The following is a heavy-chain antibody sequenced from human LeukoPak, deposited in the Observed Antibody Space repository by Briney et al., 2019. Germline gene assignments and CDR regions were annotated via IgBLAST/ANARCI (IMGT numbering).Heavy chain of an antibody. D-gene: IGHD6-25*01. J-gene: IGHJ4*02. V-gene: IGHV4-31*03. Sequence: PSETLSLTCTVSGGPISSGGYYWSWIRQHPGKGLEWIGYIYYSGSTYYNPSLKSRVTISVDTSKNQFSLKLSSVTAADTAVFYCARDRSGIAADWGQGILVTVSS. CDR3: ARDRSGIAAD. CDR1: GGPISSGGYY. CDR2: IYYSGST.